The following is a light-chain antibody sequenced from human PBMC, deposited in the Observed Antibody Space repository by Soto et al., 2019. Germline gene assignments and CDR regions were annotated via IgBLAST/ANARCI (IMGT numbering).Light chain of an antibody. J-gene: IGKJ4*01. CDR3: QQYGSSPLT. CDR2: AAS. CDR1: QSVSSNH. V-gene: IGKV3-20*01. Sequence: ETVMTQSPATLSVSPGETATLSCRASQSVSSNHLVWYQQKPGQAPRLLIYAASSRASGIPERFSGSGSGTDFTLTISRLEPEDFAVYYCQQYGSSPLTFGGGTKVEIK.